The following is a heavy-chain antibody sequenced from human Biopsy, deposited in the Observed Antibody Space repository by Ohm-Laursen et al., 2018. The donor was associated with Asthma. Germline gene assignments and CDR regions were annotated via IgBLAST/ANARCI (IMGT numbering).Heavy chain of an antibody. CDR2: ISVYNGST. CDR1: GYTFNSAG. D-gene: IGHD3-10*01. J-gene: IGHJ6*02. Sequence: ATVKISCKTSGYTFNSAGITWVRQAPGQGLEWMGWISVYNGSTKVAQKLQDRVTMITDTSTSTAYMELRSLRSVDTAVYFCARAVDYSHYYGIDVWGQGTTVTVS. V-gene: IGHV1-18*01. CDR3: ARAVDYSHYYGIDV.